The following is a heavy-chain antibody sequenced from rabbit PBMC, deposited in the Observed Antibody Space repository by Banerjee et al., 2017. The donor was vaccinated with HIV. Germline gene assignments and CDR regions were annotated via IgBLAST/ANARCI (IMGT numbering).Heavy chain of an antibody. Sequence: LVESGGDLVKPGASLTLTCTASGIDFSSYYYMCWVRQAPGKGLEWIGCIYTGSGSTYYASWATGRFTITKASSTTVTLQMTSLTAADTATYFCARDRLAGYFFDLWGPGTLVTVS. V-gene: IGHV1S40*01. CDR3: ARDRLAGYFFDL. CDR1: GIDFSSYYY. CDR2: IYTGSGST. D-gene: IGHD4-1*01. J-gene: IGHJ4*01.